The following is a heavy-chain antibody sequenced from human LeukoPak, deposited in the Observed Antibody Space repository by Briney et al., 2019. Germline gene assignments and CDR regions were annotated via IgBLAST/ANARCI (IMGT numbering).Heavy chain of an antibody. J-gene: IGHJ4*02. Sequence: TGGSLRLSCAASGFTFDDYAMHWVRQAPGKGLEWVSVIYSGGSTYYADSVKGRFTISRDNSKNTLYLQMNSLRAEDTAVYYCARAPVGGTVTDYHFDYWGQGTLVTVSS. CDR2: IYSGGST. D-gene: IGHD4-17*01. CDR1: GFTFDDYA. CDR3: ARAPVGGTVTDYHFDY. V-gene: IGHV3-66*01.